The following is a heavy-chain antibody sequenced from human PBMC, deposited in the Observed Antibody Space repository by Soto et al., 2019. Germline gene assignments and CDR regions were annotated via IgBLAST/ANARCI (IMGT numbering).Heavy chain of an antibody. CDR2: ISAYNGNT. D-gene: IGHD2-15*01. CDR3: ARDRARYCSGGSCYASSGLVFAY. V-gene: IGHV1-18*01. J-gene: IGHJ4*02. Sequence: QVQLVQSGAEVKKPGASVKVSCKASGYTFTSYGISWVRQAPGQWREWMGWISAYNGNTNYEQKLQGRVTMTTDTSTSTAYMELRSLRSDDTAVYYCARDRARYCSGGSCYASSGLVFAYWGQGTLVTVSS. CDR1: GYTFTSYG.